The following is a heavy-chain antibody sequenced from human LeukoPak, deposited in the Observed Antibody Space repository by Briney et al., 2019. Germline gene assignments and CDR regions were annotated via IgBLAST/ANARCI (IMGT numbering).Heavy chain of an antibody. V-gene: IGHV1-69*05. D-gene: IGHD2-15*01. CDR1: GGTFSSYA. J-gene: IGHJ4*02. CDR2: IIPIFGTA. CDR3: AREVVVAATRAYYFDY. Sequence: SVKVSCKASGGTFSSYAISWVRQAPGQGLEWMGGIIPIFGTANYAQKFQGRVTITTDESTSTAYMELSSLRSEDTAVYYCAREVVVAATRAYYFDYWGQGTLVTVSS.